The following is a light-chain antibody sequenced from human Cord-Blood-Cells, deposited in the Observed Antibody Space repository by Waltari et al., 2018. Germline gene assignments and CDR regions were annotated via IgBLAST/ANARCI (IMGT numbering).Light chain of an antibody. J-gene: IGKJ2*01. CDR2: KVS. V-gene: IGKV2-30*01. Sequence: DVVMTQSPLSLPVTLGQPASISCRSSQSLVYSDGNTYLNWFQQRTGQSPRRLIYKVSNRDSGVPDRFSGRGSGTDFTLKISRVEAEDVGVYYCMQGTHWPPMYTFGQGTKLEIK. CDR3: MQGTHWPPMYT. CDR1: QSLVYSDGNTY.